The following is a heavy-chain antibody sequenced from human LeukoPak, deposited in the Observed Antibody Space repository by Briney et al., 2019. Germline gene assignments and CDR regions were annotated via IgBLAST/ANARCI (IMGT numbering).Heavy chain of an antibody. CDR3: AKVTTTVTTCYFDY. V-gene: IGHV3-23*01. J-gene: IGHJ4*02. CDR1: AFTFSNYA. D-gene: IGHD4-17*01. Sequence: GGSLRLSCAASAFTFSNYAMSWVRQAPGKGLEWVSAISGSGGSTYYADSVKGRFTISRDNSKNTLYLQMNSLRAEDTAVYYCAKVTTTVTTCYFDYWGQGTLVTVSS. CDR2: ISGSGGST.